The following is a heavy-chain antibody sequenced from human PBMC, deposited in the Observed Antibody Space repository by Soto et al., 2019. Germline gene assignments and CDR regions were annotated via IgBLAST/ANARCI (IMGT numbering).Heavy chain of an antibody. CDR3: VRGSFCSGGSCYLDY. CDR2: ITSSSSYT. V-gene: IGHV3-21*01. J-gene: IGHJ4*01. D-gene: IGHD2-15*01. CDR1: GFPSSSYN. Sequence: EVHLVESGGGLVKSGGSLRLPCPPSGFPSSSYNMTGVRQAPGKGLEWVSSITSSSSYTYYADSLKGRVTISRDNAKNSLWLQMSSLRGEDTAVYYCVRGSFCSGGSCYLDYWGQGALVTVSS.